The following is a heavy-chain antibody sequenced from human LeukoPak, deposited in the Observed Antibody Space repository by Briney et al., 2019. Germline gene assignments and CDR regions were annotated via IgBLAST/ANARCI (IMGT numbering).Heavy chain of an antibody. CDR1: GFTFSSHW. D-gene: IGHD6-13*01. J-gene: IGHJ4*02. Sequence: GGSLRLSCAASGFTFSSHWMHWVRQAPGKGLVWVSRINSDGSSTSYADSVKGRFTISRDNAKNSLSLQMNSLRVEDTAVYYCARDVGYSTFDYWGQGTLVTVSS. V-gene: IGHV3-74*01. CDR2: INSDGSST. CDR3: ARDVGYSTFDY.